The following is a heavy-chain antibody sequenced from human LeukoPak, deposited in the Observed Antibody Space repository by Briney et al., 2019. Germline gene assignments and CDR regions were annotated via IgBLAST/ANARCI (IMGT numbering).Heavy chain of an antibody. D-gene: IGHD2-2*01. CDR1: GFTFSSYA. CDR2: ISGSGGST. Sequence: TGGSLRLSCAASGFTFSSYAMSWVRQAPGKGLEWVSAISGSGGSTYYADSVKGRFTISRDNSKNTLYLQMNSLRAEDTAVYYCAKTYYCSSTSCCLDYWGQGTLVTVSS. CDR3: AKTYYCSSTSCCLDY. V-gene: IGHV3-23*01. J-gene: IGHJ4*02.